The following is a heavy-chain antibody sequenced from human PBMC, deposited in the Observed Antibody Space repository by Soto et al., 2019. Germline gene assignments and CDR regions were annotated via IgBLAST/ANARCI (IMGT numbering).Heavy chain of an antibody. Sequence: EVQLLESGGDLVQPGGSLRLSCAASGFTFSSYAMSWVRQAPGKGLEWVSTISGRSDDTYYTDSVKGRFTISRDNSKNTMYVHMKSLRAEDTAVYYCARAQPTYSSSYFDYWGQGTLVTVSS. D-gene: IGHD3-22*01. V-gene: IGHV3-23*01. CDR1: GFTFSSYA. CDR2: ISGRSDDT. J-gene: IGHJ4*02. CDR3: ARAQPTYSSSYFDY.